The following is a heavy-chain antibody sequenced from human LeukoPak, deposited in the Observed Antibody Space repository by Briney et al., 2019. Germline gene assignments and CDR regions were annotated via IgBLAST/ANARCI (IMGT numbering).Heavy chain of an antibody. J-gene: IGHJ5*02. D-gene: IGHD1-14*01. Sequence: ASVKVSCKTSGYPFTTWEINWVRQAAGQGLEWMGWVHPNSGNTAYAQKFQGRVTMTRDTSISTAYTELSGLRSDDTAMYFCARGPRNDPWGQGTLVTVSS. CDR3: ARGPRNDP. CDR2: VHPNSGNT. V-gene: IGHV1-8*01. CDR1: GYPFTTWE.